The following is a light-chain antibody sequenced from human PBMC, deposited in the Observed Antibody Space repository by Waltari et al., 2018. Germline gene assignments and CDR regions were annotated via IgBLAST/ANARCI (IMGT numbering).Light chain of an antibody. CDR1: SSDVGGYNS. J-gene: IGLJ1*01. V-gene: IGLV2-11*01. CDR2: DVN. Sequence: QSALTQPRSVSGSPGQSVTISCIGTSSDVGGYNSGSWYHQYPGKAPKLVIYDVNKRPSGVPDRFSGSKSGNTASLTISGLQAEDEADYYCCSYAGSSTFYVFGSGTEVTV. CDR3: CSYAGSSTFYV.